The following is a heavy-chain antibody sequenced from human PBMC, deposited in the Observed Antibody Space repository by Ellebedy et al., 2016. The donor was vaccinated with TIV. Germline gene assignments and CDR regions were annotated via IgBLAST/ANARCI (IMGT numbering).Heavy chain of an antibody. CDR2: INVGNANT. Sequence: AASVKVSCKASGFTFVSYAIQWVRQAPGQRLEWLGWINVGNANTRYSQKFQGRVTITRDTSASTAYMELTSLPSEDTAIYYCARARGFSYFDFWGQGTLVTVSS. CDR3: ARARGFSYFDF. J-gene: IGHJ4*02. CDR1: GFTFVSYA. V-gene: IGHV1-3*01.